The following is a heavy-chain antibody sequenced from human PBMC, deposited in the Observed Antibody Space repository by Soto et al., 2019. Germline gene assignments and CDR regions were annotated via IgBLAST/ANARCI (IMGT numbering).Heavy chain of an antibody. CDR3: AHSPAPRVYFQH. CDR2: IDWDDGK. Sequence: SGPTLVNPTQTLTLTCTFSGFSLSANGMCLSWIRQPPGKTLEWLALIDWDDGKRYSPSLKSRLTITKETSRNQVVLTMTNVDPEDTATYFCAHSPAPRVYFQHWGEGTLVTVSS. D-gene: IGHD3-10*01. CDR1: GFSLSANGMC. J-gene: IGHJ1*01. V-gene: IGHV2-5*02.